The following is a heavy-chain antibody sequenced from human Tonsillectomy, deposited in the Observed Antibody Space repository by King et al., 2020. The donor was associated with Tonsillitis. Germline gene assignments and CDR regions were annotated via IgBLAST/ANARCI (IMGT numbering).Heavy chain of an antibody. J-gene: IGHJ3*01. CDR3: ARLRDAFDF. CDR2: IYYIGST. Sequence: QLQESGPGLVKPSETLSLTCTVSGGSISPYYWSWIRQPPGKGLEWIGYIYYIGSTSYNPSLGSRVTMSLDASKNHFSLRLSFVTAADTAVYYCARLRDAFDFWGHGTMVTVSS. CDR1: GGSISPYY. V-gene: IGHV4-59*12. D-gene: IGHD4-17*01.